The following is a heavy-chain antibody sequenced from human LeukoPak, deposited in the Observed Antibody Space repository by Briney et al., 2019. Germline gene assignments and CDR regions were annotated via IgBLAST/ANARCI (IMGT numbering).Heavy chain of an antibody. Sequence: PSETLSLTCTVSGGSISSSSYYWGWLRQPPGKGLEWSGSIYYSGSPYYNPSPKSRVTISVDTSNNQFSLKLSSVTAAATAVYYCARGPYDSSGYYYLRFSWFDPWGQGTLVTVSS. CDR3: ARGPYDSSGYYYLRFSWFDP. V-gene: IGHV4-39*07. J-gene: IGHJ5*02. CDR1: GGSISSSSYY. D-gene: IGHD3-22*01. CDR2: IYYSGSP.